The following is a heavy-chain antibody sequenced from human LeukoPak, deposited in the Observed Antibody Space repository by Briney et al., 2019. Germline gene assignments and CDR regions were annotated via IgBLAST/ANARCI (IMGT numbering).Heavy chain of an antibody. Sequence: GGSLRLSCAASGFTFSNHDMTWIRQAPGKGLEWVSVINYSGVSTNYADSVKGRFTISRDNSKNTVYLQMNRLRVEDTAVYYCARGSVGDIIPVYDYWGQGTLVTVSS. CDR1: GFTFSNHD. J-gene: IGHJ4*02. D-gene: IGHD3-10*01. CDR2: INYSGVST. V-gene: IGHV3-23*01. CDR3: ARGSVGDIIPVYDY.